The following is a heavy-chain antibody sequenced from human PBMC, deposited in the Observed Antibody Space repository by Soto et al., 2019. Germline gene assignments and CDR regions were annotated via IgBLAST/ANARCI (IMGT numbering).Heavy chain of an antibody. CDR1: GYTFTSYD. J-gene: IGHJ6*02. CDR2: MNPNSGNT. Sequence: ASVKVSCKASGYTFTSYDINWVRQATGQGLEWMGWMNPNSGNTGYAQKFQGRVTMTRNTSISTAYMELSSLRSEDTAVYYCARGRYCSGGSCFRNGMDVWGQGTTVTVS. D-gene: IGHD2-15*01. V-gene: IGHV1-8*01. CDR3: ARGRYCSGGSCFRNGMDV.